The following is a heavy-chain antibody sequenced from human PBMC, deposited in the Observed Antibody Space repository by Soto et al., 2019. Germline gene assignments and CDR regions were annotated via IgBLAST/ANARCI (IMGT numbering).Heavy chain of an antibody. J-gene: IGHJ4*02. Sequence: GASVKFSCKASGGTFSSYAISWVRQAPGQGLEWMGGIIPIFGTANYAQKFQGRVTITADKSTSTAYMELSSLRSEDTAVYYCASVVRGADYWGQGTLVTVSS. D-gene: IGHD3-10*01. CDR1: GGTFSSYA. V-gene: IGHV1-69*06. CDR3: ASVVRGADY. CDR2: IIPIFGTA.